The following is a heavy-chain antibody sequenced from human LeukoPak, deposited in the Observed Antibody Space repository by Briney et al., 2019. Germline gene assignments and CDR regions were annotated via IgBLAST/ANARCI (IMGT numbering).Heavy chain of an antibody. CDR1: GGSFSGYY. CDR3: ARGDYSSSWYLRFFDY. Sequence: SETLSLTCAVYGGSFSGYYWSWIRQPPGKGLEWIGEINHSGSTNYNPSLKSRVTISVDTSKNQSSLKLSSVTAADTAVYYCARGDYSSSWYLRFFDYWGQGTLVTVSS. V-gene: IGHV4-34*01. CDR2: INHSGST. J-gene: IGHJ4*02. D-gene: IGHD6-13*01.